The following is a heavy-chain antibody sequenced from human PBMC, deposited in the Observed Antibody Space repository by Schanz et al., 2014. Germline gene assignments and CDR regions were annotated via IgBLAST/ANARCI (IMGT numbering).Heavy chain of an antibody. CDR3: ARIGGSVFDY. Sequence: QPGGSLRLSCAASGFTFSSYAMRWVRQAPGKGLEWVSTISGSGGSSYYADSVKGRFTISRDNSKNPLYLQRNSLRAEDTAVYYCARIGGSVFDYWAQGTLVAVSS. D-gene: IGHD3-10*01. CDR1: GFTFSSYA. CDR2: ISGSGGSS. V-gene: IGHV3-23*01. J-gene: IGHJ4*02.